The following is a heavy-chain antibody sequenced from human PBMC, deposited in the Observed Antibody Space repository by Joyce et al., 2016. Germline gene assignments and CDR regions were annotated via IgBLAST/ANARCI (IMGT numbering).Heavy chain of an antibody. Sequence: EVQLVESGGGLVKPGGSLRLSCAASGFTFTTYTMNWVRLAPGKGLEWVSAISSDSAHIHYADSVKGRFTISRDNAKTLLYLQMNSLRAEDTAVYYCARDGGTYCSYAMDVWGQGTTVTVSS. D-gene: IGHD2-8*01. CDR1: GFTFTTYT. CDR2: ISSDSAHI. V-gene: IGHV3-21*02. CDR3: ARDGGTYCSYAMDV. J-gene: IGHJ6*02.